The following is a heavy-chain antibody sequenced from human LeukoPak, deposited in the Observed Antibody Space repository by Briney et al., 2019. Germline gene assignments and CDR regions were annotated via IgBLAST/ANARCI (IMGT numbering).Heavy chain of an antibody. J-gene: IGHJ6*03. Sequence: PGGSLRLSCAASGFTFSSYSMNWVRQAPGKGLEWLSYISSSSRTIYYTNSVRGRFTISRDNAKNSLYLQMNSLRAEDTAMYFCASRPIMSRGEDYHYQYMDVWGTGTTVTVSS. D-gene: IGHD3-10*01. CDR3: ASRPIMSRGEDYHYQYMDV. V-gene: IGHV3-48*01. CDR2: ISSSSRTI. CDR1: GFTFSSYS.